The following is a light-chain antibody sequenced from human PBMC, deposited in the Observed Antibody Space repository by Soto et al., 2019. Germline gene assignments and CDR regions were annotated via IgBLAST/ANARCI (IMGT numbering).Light chain of an antibody. J-gene: IGKJ3*01. V-gene: IGKV3-20*01. CDR3: QQYGSSPFT. Sequence: EIVLTQSPGTLSLSPGERATLSCRASQSVSSSYLAWYQQKPGQAPRLLIYGASSRATGIPDRFSGSGSGTDFTLTINRLEPEDFAVYYCQQYGSSPFTFGPGTKVYIK. CDR1: QSVSSSY. CDR2: GAS.